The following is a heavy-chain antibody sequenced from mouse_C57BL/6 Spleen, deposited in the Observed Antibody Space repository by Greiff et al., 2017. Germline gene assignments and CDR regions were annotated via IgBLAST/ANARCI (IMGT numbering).Heavy chain of an antibody. D-gene: IGHD1-1*01. CDR2: IYPRSGNT. Sequence: VQGVESGAELARPGASVKLSCKASGYTFTSYGISWVKQRTGQGLEWIGEIYPRSGNTYYNEKFKGKATLTADKSSSTAYMELRSLTSEDAAVYFCARDYYGSSSWFAYWGQGTLVTVSA. V-gene: IGHV1-81*01. CDR3: ARDYYGSSSWFAY. J-gene: IGHJ3*01. CDR1: GYTFTSYG.